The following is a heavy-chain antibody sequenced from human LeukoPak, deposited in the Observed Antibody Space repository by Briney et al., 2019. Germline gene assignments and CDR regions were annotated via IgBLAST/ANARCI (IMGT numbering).Heavy chain of an antibody. CDR2: ITWSSGNI. CDR1: GFTFIDSA. D-gene: IGHD5-24*01. CDR3: ARDRTRRWLQQDGFDI. V-gene: IGHV3-9*01. J-gene: IGHJ3*02. Sequence: PGGSLRLSCAASGFTFIDSAMHWVRQAPGKGLEWVSGITWSSGNIDYGASVKGRFTISRDNSKNTLYLQMNSLRAEDTAVYYCARDRTRRWLQQDGFDIWGQGTMVTVSS.